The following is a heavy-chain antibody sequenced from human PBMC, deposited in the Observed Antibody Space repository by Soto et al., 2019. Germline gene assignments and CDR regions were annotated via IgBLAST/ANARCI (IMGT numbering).Heavy chain of an antibody. D-gene: IGHD1-7*01. CDR2: MNPNSGNT. CDR3: ARTTNWNYVVFPNYYYYYMDV. CDR1: GYTFTSYD. V-gene: IGHV1-8*01. Sequence: ASVKVSCKASGYTFTSYDINWVRQATGQGLEWMGWMNPNSGNTGYAQKFQGRVTMTRNTSISTAYMELSSLRSEDTAVYYCARTTNWNYVVFPNYYYYYMDVWGKGTTVTVSS. J-gene: IGHJ6*03.